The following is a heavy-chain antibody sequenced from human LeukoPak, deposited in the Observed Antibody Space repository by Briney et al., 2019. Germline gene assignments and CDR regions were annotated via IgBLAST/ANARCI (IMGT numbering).Heavy chain of an antibody. J-gene: IGHJ4*02. V-gene: IGHV3-66*01. CDR1: GLTVTFNF. CDR3: ARDRIEGATSDFDY. Sequence: GGSVSLPCPPTGLTVTFNFMSLVRQAPGRGREYVTVLYRGGNTYYADSVRGRFTISRDNSKNMVYLQMNSLTAEDTAVYYCARDRIEGATSDFDYWGQGTLVTVSS. D-gene: IGHD2-21*01. CDR2: LYRGGNT.